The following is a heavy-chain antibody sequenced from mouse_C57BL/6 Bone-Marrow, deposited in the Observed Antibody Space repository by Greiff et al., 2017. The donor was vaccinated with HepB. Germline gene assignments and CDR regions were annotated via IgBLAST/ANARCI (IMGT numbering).Heavy chain of an antibody. CDR3: ARDRGLYGSVY. CDR2: TFYSGIT. J-gene: IGHJ2*01. V-gene: IGHV3-3*01. D-gene: IGHD1-1*01. Sequence: EVQGVESGPSLVRPSQTLSLTCTVTGFSINSDCYWIWIRQFPGNKLEYIGYTFYSGITYYNPSLESRTYITRDTSKNQFSLKLSSVTTEDTATYYCARDRGLYGSVYWGQGTTLTVSS. CDR1: GFSINSDCY.